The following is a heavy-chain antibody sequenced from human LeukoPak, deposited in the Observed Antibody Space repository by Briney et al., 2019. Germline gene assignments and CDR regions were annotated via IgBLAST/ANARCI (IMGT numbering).Heavy chain of an antibody. CDR2: IKQDGSEK. V-gene: IGHV3-7*01. CDR3: ARRSSSGWWFDY. CDR1: GFTFSSYW. J-gene: IGHJ4*02. D-gene: IGHD6-19*01. Sequence: GGSLRLSCAASGFTFSSYWMTWVRQAPGKGLEWVANIKQDGSEKYYVDSVKGRFTISRDNAKNPLYLQMNSLRVEDTAVYYCARRSSSGWWFDYWGQGTLVTVSS.